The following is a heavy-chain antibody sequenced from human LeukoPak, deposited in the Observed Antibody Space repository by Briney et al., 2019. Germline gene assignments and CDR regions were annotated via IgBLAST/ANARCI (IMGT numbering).Heavy chain of an antibody. CDR2: ISYDGSNI. J-gene: IGHJ6*02. Sequence: PGGSLRLSCAASGFTFDDYAMHWVRQAPGKGLEWVAVISYDGSNIYYADSVKGRFTISRDNSKNTLYLQMNSLRAEDTAVYYCVTGYYGSGSYYLNYYYGMDVWGQGTTVTVSS. V-gene: IGHV3-30-3*01. CDR1: GFTFDDYA. CDR3: VTGYYGSGSYYLNYYYGMDV. D-gene: IGHD3-10*01.